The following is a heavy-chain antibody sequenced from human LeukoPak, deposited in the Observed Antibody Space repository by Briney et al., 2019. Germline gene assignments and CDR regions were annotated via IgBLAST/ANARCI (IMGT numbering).Heavy chain of an antibody. D-gene: IGHD3-22*01. CDR2: INPNGGGT. CDR1: GYTFTGYY. CDR3: ARNYYDSSGLDY. J-gene: IGHJ4*02. V-gene: IGHV1-2*02. Sequence: ASVKVSCKASGYTFTGYYMHWVRQAPGQGLEWMGWINPNGGGTNYAQKFQGRVTMTRDTSISTAYMELSRLRSDDTAVYYCARNYYDSSGLDYWGQGTQVTVSS.